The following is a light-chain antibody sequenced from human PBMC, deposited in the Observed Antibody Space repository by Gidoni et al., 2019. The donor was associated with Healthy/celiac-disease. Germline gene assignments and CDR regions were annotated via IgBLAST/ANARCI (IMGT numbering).Light chain of an antibody. J-gene: IGKJ1*01. CDR2: GAS. CDR3: QQDGSSPRT. CDR1: QSVSSSY. V-gene: IGKV3-20*01. Sequence: EIVLTQSPGTLSLSPGERAPLSCRASQSVSSSYLAWYQQKPGQAPRLLIYGASSRATGIPYRFSGSGSGTDFTLTISRLEPEDFAVYYCQQDGSSPRTFGQGTKVEIK.